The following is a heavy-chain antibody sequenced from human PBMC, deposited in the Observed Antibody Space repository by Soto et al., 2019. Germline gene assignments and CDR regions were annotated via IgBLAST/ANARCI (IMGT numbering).Heavy chain of an antibody. V-gene: IGHV4-59*01. J-gene: IGHJ4*02. D-gene: IGHD3-10*01. CDR2: IYYSGST. Sequence: QVQLQESGPGLVKPSETLSLTCTVSGGSISSYYWSWIRQPPGKGLEWIGYIYYSGSTNYNPSLKSRVTISVDTSKNQFSLKLSSVTAADTAVYYCARDSGSDFDYWGQGTLVTVSS. CDR1: GGSISSYY. CDR3: ARDSGSDFDY.